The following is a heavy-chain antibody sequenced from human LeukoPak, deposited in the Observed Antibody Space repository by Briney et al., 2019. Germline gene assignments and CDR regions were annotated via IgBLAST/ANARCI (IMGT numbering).Heavy chain of an antibody. Sequence: GGSLRLSCTVSGFTVSSNSMSWVRQAPGKGLEWVADIKQDGSEQNYVDSVRGRFTISRDNDKNSVYLQMNSLRVDDTAVYFCARDSTGWQADSFDIWGQGTMVTVSS. D-gene: IGHD2-8*02. V-gene: IGHV3-7*01. J-gene: IGHJ3*02. CDR1: GFTVSSNS. CDR2: IKQDGSEQ. CDR3: ARDSTGWQADSFDI.